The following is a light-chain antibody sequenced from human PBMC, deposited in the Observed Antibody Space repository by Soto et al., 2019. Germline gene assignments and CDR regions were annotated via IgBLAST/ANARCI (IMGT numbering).Light chain of an antibody. CDR3: SSYTRTNTWI. V-gene: IGLV2-14*01. CDR1: SSDVGGYNY. CDR2: EVS. Sequence: QSALTQPAFVSGSPGQSITISCTGTSSDVGGYNYVSWYQQHPGKAPKLMIYEVSNRPSGVSNRFSGSKSGNTASLTISGLQADDEGDYYCSSYTRTNTWIFGGGTKLTVL. J-gene: IGLJ2*01.